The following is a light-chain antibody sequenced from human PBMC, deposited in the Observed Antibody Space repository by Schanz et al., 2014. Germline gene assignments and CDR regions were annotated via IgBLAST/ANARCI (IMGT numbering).Light chain of an antibody. V-gene: IGKV3-20*01. CDR3: QQYGTSPYT. Sequence: EIVLTQSPGTLSLSPGERATLSCRASQSVSSSYLGWYQQKPGQAPRLLIYGASSRAPGIPDRFSGSGSGTDFTLTITRLEPEDFAVYYCQQYGTSPYTFGQGTKLEIK. J-gene: IGKJ2*01. CDR1: QSVSSSY. CDR2: GAS.